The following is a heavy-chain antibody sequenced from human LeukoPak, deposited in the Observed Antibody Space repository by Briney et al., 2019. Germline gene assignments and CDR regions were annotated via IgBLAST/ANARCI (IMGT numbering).Heavy chain of an antibody. J-gene: IGHJ4*02. Sequence: PGGSLRLSCAASGFTFSNYAMSWVRQAPGKGLEWVAVIWYDGSNKYYADSVKGRFTISRDNSKNTLYLQMNSLRAEDTAVYYCARTSNYGYVDYWGQGTLVTVSS. CDR2: IWYDGSNK. D-gene: IGHD5-18*01. CDR1: GFTFSNYA. V-gene: IGHV3-33*08. CDR3: ARTSNYGYVDY.